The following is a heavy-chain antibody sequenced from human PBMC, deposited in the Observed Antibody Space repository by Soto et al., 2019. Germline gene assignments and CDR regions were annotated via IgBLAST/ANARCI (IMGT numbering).Heavy chain of an antibody. CDR3: ARVLTRAYCTNGVCSGYYYGMDV. D-gene: IGHD2-8*01. V-gene: IGHV3-21*01. CDR1: GFTFSSYS. Sequence: GGSLRLSCAASGFTFSSYSMNWVRQAPGKGLEWVSSISSSSSYIYYADSVKGRFTISRDNAKNSLYLQMNSRRAEDTAVYYCARVLTRAYCTNGVCSGYYYGMDVWGQGTTVTVSS. CDR2: ISSSSSYI. J-gene: IGHJ6*02.